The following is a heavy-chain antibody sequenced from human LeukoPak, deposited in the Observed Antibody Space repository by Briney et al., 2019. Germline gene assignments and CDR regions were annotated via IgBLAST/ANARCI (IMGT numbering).Heavy chain of an antibody. D-gene: IGHD3-10*01. CDR3: ARGSKIQTGSGSYYSHYYYYMDV. CDR2: IKHSGST. V-gene: IGHV4-34*01. CDR1: GGSFSGYY. J-gene: IGHJ6*03. Sequence: PSETLSLTCAVYGGSFSGYYWSWIRQPPGKGLEWIGEIKHSGSTNYNPSLKSRVTISVDTSKNQFSLKLSSVTAADTAVYYCARGSKIQTGSGSYYSHYYYYMDVWGKGTTVTVSS.